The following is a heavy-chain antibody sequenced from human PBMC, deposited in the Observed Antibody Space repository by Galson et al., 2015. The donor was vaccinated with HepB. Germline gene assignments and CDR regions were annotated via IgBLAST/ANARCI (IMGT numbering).Heavy chain of an antibody. V-gene: IGHV7-4-1*02. Sequence: SVKVSCKASGYTFTSYAMNWVRQAPGQGLEWMGWINTNTGNPTYAQGFTGRFVFSLDTSVSTAYLQISSLKAEDTAVYYCARDDCSGGSCEVRFDPWGQGTLVTVSS. J-gene: IGHJ5*02. CDR2: INTNTGNP. CDR1: GYTFTSYA. D-gene: IGHD2-15*01. CDR3: ARDDCSGGSCEVRFDP.